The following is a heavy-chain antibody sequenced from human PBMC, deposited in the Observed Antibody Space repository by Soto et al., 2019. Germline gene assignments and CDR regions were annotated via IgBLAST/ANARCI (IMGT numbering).Heavy chain of an antibody. CDR3: ARDALFSRLGKLDAFDI. CDR2: ISSRDNTV. D-gene: IGHD3-16*01. J-gene: IGHJ3*02. CDR1: GFTFSDYY. Sequence: QVQLVVSGGVLVKPGGSLRLSCASSGFTFSDYYMSWIRQAPGEGLEWVSCISSRDNTVYYADSVKGRFTISRDNAKNSMNLQMNSHRAEDTSVYYCARDALFSRLGKLDAFDIFGLSTMVTVSS. V-gene: IGHV3-11*01.